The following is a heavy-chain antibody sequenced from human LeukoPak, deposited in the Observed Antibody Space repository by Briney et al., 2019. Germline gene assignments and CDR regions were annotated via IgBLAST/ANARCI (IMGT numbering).Heavy chain of an antibody. V-gene: IGHV4-39*07. CDR1: GVSISSTNSY. D-gene: IGHD1-26*01. CDR2: IYSSGST. Sequence: SETLSLTCTVSGVSISSTNSYWGWIRQSPRTGLGWIGNIYSSGSTYYNPSLKSRVTISIDTSENQFSLKLTSVTAADTAVYYCARKREGATTGIDYWGQGTLVTVSS. CDR3: ARKREGATTGIDY. J-gene: IGHJ4*02.